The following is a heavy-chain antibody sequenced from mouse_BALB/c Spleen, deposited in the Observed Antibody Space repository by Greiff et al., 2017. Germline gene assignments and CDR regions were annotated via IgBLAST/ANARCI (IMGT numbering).Heavy chain of an antibody. J-gene: IGHJ2*01. CDR2: IYPGSGNT. Sequence: LMESGPELVKPGASVKISCKASGYTFTDYYINWVKQKPGQGLEWIGWIYPGSGNTKYNEKFKGKATLTVDTSSSTAYMQLSSLTSEDTAVYFCARSIYGPFDYWGQGTTLTVSS. D-gene: IGHD1-1*02. CDR1: GYTFTDYY. CDR3: ARSIYGPFDY. V-gene: IGHV1-84*02.